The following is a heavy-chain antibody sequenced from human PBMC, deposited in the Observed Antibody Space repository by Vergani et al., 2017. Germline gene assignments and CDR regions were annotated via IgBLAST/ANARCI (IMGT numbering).Heavy chain of an antibody. CDR1: GGAISSYY. Sequence: QVQLQESGPGLVKPSETLSLTCTGSGGAISSYYWSWIRQPPGEGLEWIGHIYYSGSTNYNTSLKSRVTISVDTSKNQFSLKLCSVTSADTAVYYCARLLGTALAHNWFDPWGQGTPVTVSS. V-gene: IGHV4-59*01. D-gene: IGHD5-18*01. J-gene: IGHJ5*02. CDR2: IYYSGST. CDR3: ARLLGTALAHNWFDP.